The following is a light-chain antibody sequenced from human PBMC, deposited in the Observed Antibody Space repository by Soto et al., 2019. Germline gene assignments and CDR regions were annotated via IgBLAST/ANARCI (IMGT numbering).Light chain of an antibody. Sequence: DIQMTQSPSTLSASVGGRDTITCRASQSINTWLAWYQQKPGKAPKLLIYRASTLESGVPSRFSGSGSGTEFTRTISSLQPDDFSTYYCQHYNTYPGTFGPGTKVDI. J-gene: IGKJ3*01. CDR1: QSINTW. CDR3: QHYNTYPGT. CDR2: RAS. V-gene: IGKV1-5*03.